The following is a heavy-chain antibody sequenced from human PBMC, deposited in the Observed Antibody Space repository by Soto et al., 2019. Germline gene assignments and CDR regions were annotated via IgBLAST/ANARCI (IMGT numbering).Heavy chain of an antibody. D-gene: IGHD3-9*01. J-gene: IGHJ4*02. CDR3: ARYEILTGYLDS. Sequence: QVPLQESGPGLVKPSETLSLSCSVSGASISLYYWSWIRQSPGKGLEWIGSIFGSGDTTYNPSVRTRGTLFGDTSTTQFFLNMTSVTATYTAVYYCARYEILTGYLDSWGRGTLVTVSS. V-gene: IGHV4-4*08. CDR2: IFGSGDT. CDR1: GASISLYY.